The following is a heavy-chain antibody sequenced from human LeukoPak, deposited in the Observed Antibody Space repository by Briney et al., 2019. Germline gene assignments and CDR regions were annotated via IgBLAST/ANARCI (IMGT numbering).Heavy chain of an antibody. CDR2: IYSGGST. V-gene: IGHV3-53*01. CDR1: GFTVSSNY. J-gene: IGHJ4*02. Sequence: PGGSLRLSCAASGFTVSSNYMSWVGQAPGKGLKWVSVIYSGGSTYYADSVKGRFTISRDNSKNTLYLQMNSLRAEDTAVYYCASVYYFDYWGQGTLVTVSS. CDR3: ASVYYFDY.